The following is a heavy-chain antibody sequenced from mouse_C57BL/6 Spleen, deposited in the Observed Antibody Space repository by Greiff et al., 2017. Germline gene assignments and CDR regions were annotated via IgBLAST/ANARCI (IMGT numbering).Heavy chain of an antibody. D-gene: IGHD1-1*01. V-gene: IGHV1-15*01. CDR3: TRDYYGSSFDY. CDR2: IDPETGGT. Sequence: QVQLQQPGAELVRPGASVTLSCKASGYTFTDYEMHWVKQTPVHGLEWIGAIDPETGGTAYNQKFKGKAILTADKSSSTAYMELRSLTSEDSAVYYCTRDYYGSSFDYWGQGTTLTVSS. J-gene: IGHJ2*01. CDR1: GYTFTDYE.